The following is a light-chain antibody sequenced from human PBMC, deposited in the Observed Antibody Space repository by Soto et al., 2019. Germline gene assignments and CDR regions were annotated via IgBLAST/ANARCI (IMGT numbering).Light chain of an antibody. V-gene: IGKV3-11*01. J-gene: IGKJ3*01. CDR1: QSVSSSY. Sequence: EIVLTQSPGTLSLSPGERATLSCRASQSVSSSYLAWYQQKPGQAPRLLIYDASNRATGIPARFSGSGSGTDFTLTISSLEPEDFAVYYCQQRSNWPPIFTFGPGTKVDI. CDR2: DAS. CDR3: QQRSNWPPIFT.